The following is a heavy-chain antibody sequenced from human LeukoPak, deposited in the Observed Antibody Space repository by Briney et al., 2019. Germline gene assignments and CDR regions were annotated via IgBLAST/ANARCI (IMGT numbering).Heavy chain of an antibody. CDR2: IRYDGSNK. V-gene: IGHV3-30*02. Sequence: GGSLRLSCAASGFTFSSYGMHWVRQAPGKGLEWVAFIRYDGSNKYYADSVKGRFTISRDNSKNTLYLQMNSLRAEDTAVYYCAKDRAPYSSSWYGSVNYFDYWGQGTLVTVSS. D-gene: IGHD6-13*01. CDR3: AKDRAPYSSSWYGSVNYFDY. J-gene: IGHJ4*02. CDR1: GFTFSSYG.